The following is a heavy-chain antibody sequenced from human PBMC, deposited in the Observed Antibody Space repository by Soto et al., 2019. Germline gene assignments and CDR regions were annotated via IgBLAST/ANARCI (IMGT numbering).Heavy chain of an antibody. CDR2: ISYDGSNK. V-gene: IGHV3-30-3*01. Sequence: GGSLRLSCAASGFTFSSYAMHWVRQAPGKGLEWVAVISYDGSNKYYADSVKGRFTISRDNSKNTLYLQMNSLRAEDTAVYYCARDHYDILTGYYKPQFDYWGQGTLVTVSS. J-gene: IGHJ4*02. CDR3: ARDHYDILTGYYKPQFDY. CDR1: GFTFSSYA. D-gene: IGHD3-9*01.